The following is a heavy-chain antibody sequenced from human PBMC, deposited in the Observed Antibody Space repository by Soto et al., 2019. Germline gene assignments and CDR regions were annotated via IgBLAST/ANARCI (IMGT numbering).Heavy chain of an antibody. CDR2: ISFDGKNR. J-gene: IGHJ4*02. Sequence: GSLRLFCAASGFIFSNYGMHWVRQAPGKGLEWVALISFDGKNRNYADSVKGRFTIYRDNPKNTLYLEMNSLRPEDTAFYYCAKRGGVVGGSEHPFFEYWGQGTLVTVSS. CDR1: GFIFSNYG. V-gene: IGHV3-30*18. D-gene: IGHD2-15*01. CDR3: AKRGGVVGGSEHPFFEY.